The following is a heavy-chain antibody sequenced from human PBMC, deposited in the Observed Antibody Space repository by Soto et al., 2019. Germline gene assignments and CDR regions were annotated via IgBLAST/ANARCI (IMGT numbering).Heavy chain of an antibody. CDR1: GGSMNDYY. CDR2: INHSGST. CDR3: ARFKMYSSSWYYYGMDV. J-gene: IGHJ6*02. V-gene: IGHV4-34*01. D-gene: IGHD6-13*01. Sequence: SETLSLTCTVSGGSMNDYYWSWIRQPPGKGLEWIGEINHSGSTNYNPSLKSRVTISVDTSKNQFSLKLSSVTAADTAVYYCARFKMYSSSWYYYGMDVWGQGTTVTVSS.